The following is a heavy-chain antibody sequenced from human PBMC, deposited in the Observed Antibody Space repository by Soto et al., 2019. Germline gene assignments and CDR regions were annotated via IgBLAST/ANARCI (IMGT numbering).Heavy chain of an antibody. J-gene: IGHJ4*02. CDR2: IYPGDSDT. CDR3: ARHERPVLTGYYIRQVDY. Sequence: GESLKISCKGSGYSFTSYWIGWVRQMPGKGLEWMGIIYPGDSDTRYSPSFQGQVTISADKSISTAYLQWSSLKASDTAMFYCARHERPVLTGYYIRQVDYWGQGTLVTVSS. CDR1: GYSFTSYW. V-gene: IGHV5-51*01. D-gene: IGHD3-9*01.